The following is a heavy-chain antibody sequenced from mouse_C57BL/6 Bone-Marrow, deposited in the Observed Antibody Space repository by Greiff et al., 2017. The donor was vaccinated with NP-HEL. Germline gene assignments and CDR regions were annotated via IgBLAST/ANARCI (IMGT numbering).Heavy chain of an antibody. V-gene: IGHV1-69*01. Sequence: QVQLQQPGAELVMPGASVKLSCKASGYTFTSYWMHWVKQRPGPGLEWLGELDPSDSYPNYNQTFKGKSTLTVDKSCSTAYMQLSSLTSEDSAVDYCARGGGYYDFFAYWGQGTLVTVSA. D-gene: IGHD2-4*01. CDR1: GYTFTSYW. CDR3: ARGGGYYDFFAY. CDR2: LDPSDSYP. J-gene: IGHJ3*01.